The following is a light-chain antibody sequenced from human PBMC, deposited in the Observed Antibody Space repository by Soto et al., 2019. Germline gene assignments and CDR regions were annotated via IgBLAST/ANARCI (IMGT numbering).Light chain of an antibody. CDR2: DVS. Sequence: QSVLTQPRSVSGSPGQSVTISCTGTSSDVGVYDYVSWYQQHPGKAPRVLIFDVSERPSGVPDRFSGSKSGDTASLTISALQAEDEADYYCCSYAGSYTYVFGSGPKVTVL. J-gene: IGLJ1*01. V-gene: IGLV2-11*01. CDR1: SSDVGVYDY. CDR3: CSYAGSYTYV.